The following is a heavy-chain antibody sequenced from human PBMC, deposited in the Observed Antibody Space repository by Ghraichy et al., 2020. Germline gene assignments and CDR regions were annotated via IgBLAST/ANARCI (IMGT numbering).Heavy chain of an antibody. CDR2: IYYSGST. Sequence: SETLSLTCTVSGGSISSSSYYWGWIRQPPGKGLEWIGSIYYSGSTYYNPSLKSRVTISVDTSKNQFSLKLSSVTAADTAGYYCARHDYDSSGRYNWFDPWGQGTLVTVSS. CDR3: ARHDYDSSGRYNWFDP. CDR1: GGSISSSSYY. V-gene: IGHV4-39*01. D-gene: IGHD3-22*01. J-gene: IGHJ5*02.